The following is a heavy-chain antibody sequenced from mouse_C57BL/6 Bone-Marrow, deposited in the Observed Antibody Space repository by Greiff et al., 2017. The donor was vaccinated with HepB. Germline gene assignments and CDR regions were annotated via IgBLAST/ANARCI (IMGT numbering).Heavy chain of an antibody. V-gene: IGHV14-4*01. J-gene: IGHJ2*01. Sequence: EVKLLESGAELVRPGASVKLSCTASGFNIKDDYMHWVKQRPEQGLEWIGWIDPENGDTEYASKFQGKATITADTSSNTAYLQLSSLTSEDTAVYYCTVYYSNYSYFFDYWGQGTTLTVSS. CDR3: TVYYSNYSYFFDY. CDR2: IDPENGDT. D-gene: IGHD2-5*01. CDR1: GFNIKDDY.